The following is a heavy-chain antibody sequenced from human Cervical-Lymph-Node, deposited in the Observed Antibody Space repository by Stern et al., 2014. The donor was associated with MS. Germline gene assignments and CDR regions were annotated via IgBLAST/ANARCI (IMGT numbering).Heavy chain of an antibody. CDR3: ARAYRYYSNSAGY. Sequence: QVQLVESGAEVKKPGSSVKVSCKASGGTFSSYEMTWVRQAPGQGLEWMGGIIPTIDTQYYAQKIKYRVTISADEATNTTYMQLKGLKSDDAAIYFCARAYRYYSNSAGYWGQGTLVTVSS. CDR2: IIPTIDTQ. CDR1: GGTFSSYE. V-gene: IGHV1-69*01. D-gene: IGHD3-10*01. J-gene: IGHJ4*02.